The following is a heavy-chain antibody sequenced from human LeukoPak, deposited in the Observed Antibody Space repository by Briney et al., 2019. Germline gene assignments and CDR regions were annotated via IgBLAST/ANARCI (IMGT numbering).Heavy chain of an antibody. D-gene: IGHD3-16*02. CDR3: ARRRLGDLSLFGY. CDR1: GFSISSSSYY. Sequence: SETLSLTCTVSGFSISSSSYYWAWIRQPPGKGLEWSGNIYYSGSTYYDPSLKSRVTISVDTSKNQFSLKLSAVTAADTAVYYCARRRLGDLSLFGYWGQGTLVTVSS. CDR2: IYYSGST. V-gene: IGHV4-39*01. J-gene: IGHJ4*02.